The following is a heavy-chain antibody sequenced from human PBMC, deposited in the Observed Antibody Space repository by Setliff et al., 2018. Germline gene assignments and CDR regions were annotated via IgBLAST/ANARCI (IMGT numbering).Heavy chain of an antibody. CDR3: ARLYHNDNSADFRRAPFDV. CDR2: IDHSGGA. CDR1: GESFNTYY. J-gene: IGHJ3*01. D-gene: IGHD3-22*01. Sequence: PSETLSLTCAVYGESFNTYYWSWIRESPGKGLEWFGEIDHSGGANYNPSLESRVTMSVDTSKNQFSLKLKSVTAADTAVYYCARLYHNDNSADFRRAPFDVWGQGMMVTVSS. V-gene: IGHV4-34*01.